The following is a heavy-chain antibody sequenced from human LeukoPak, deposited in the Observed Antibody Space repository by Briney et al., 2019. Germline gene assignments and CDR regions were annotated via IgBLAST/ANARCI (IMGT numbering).Heavy chain of an antibody. J-gene: IGHJ4*02. Sequence: SETLSLTCTVSGFSISSVYYWGWIRQPPGKDLEWIGTLYHGGSTYYNPSLKSRLTISVDTSKNQFSLKLSSVTAADTAVYYCARLDGYNALDYWGQGTLVTVSS. CDR1: GFSISSVYY. CDR2: LYHGGST. D-gene: IGHD5-24*01. V-gene: IGHV4-38-2*02. CDR3: ARLDGYNALDY.